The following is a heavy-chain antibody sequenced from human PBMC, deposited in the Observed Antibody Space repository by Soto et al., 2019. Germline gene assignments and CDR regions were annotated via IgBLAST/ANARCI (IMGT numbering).Heavy chain of an antibody. CDR2: IYWDDDK. CDR1: GFSLSTSGVG. V-gene: IGHV2-5*02. Sequence: SGPTLVNPTQTLTLTCTFSGFSLSTSGVGVGWIRQPPGKALEWLALIYWDDDKRYSPSLKSRLTITKDTSKNQVVLTMTNMDPVDTATYYCAHIGNPPSWSDNWFDPWGQGTLDTVSS. D-gene: IGHD2-8*02. J-gene: IGHJ5*02. CDR3: AHIGNPPSWSDNWFDP.